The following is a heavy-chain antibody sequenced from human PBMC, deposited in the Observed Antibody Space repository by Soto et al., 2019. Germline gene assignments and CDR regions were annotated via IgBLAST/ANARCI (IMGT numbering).Heavy chain of an antibody. CDR1: GGTFSSYA. D-gene: IGHD5-18*01. V-gene: IGHV1-69*13. J-gene: IGHJ4*02. CDR2: IIPIFGTA. CDR3: ARDGDRGYSYGYFDY. Sequence: SVKVSCKASGGTFSSYAISWVRQAPGQGLEWMGGIIPIFGTANYAQKFQGRVTITADESTSTAYMELSSLRSEDTAVYYCARDGDRGYSYGYFDYWGQGTLVTVSS.